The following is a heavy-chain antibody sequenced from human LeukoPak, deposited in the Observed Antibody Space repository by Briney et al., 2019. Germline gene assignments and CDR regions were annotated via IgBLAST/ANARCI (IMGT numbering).Heavy chain of an antibody. CDR2: IYHSGRGGT. CDR3: ARDNPRTTGYSSGSSFDF. Sequence: SGTLSLTCAVFGGFISSSNWWIWLRQPPGKGLEWIGEIYHSGRGGTNYNPSLKSRATISIDNAKNQFSLNVRSVTAADTAVYFCARDNPRTTGYSSGSSFDFWGQGILVTVSS. D-gene: IGHD6-19*01. V-gene: IGHV4-4*02. J-gene: IGHJ4*02. CDR1: GGFISSSNW.